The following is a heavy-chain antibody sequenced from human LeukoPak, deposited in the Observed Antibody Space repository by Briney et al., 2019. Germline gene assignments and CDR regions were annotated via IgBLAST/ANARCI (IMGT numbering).Heavy chain of an antibody. Sequence: SGTLSLTCAVSGGSISSSNWWSWVRQPPGKGLEWIGEIYHSGSTNYNPSLKSRVTISVDKSKNQFSLKLSSVTAADTAVYYCARGGAAAGTGRWFDPWGQGTLVTVSS. CDR1: GGSISSSNW. CDR3: ARGGAAAGTGRWFDP. J-gene: IGHJ5*02. V-gene: IGHV4-4*02. D-gene: IGHD6-13*01. CDR2: IYHSGST.